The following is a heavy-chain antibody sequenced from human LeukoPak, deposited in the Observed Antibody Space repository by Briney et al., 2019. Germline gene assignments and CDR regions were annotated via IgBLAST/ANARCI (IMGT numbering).Heavy chain of an antibody. CDR3: ARGRWLQLRRYFDY. V-gene: IGHV4-34*01. J-gene: IGHJ4*02. CDR2: INHSGST. CDR1: GGSFSGYY. Sequence: PSETLSLTCAVYGGSFSGYYWSWIRQPPGKGLEWIGEINHSGSTNYNPSLKSRVTLSVDTSKNQFSLKLSSVTAADTAVYYCARGRWLQLRRYFDYWGQGTLVTVSS. D-gene: IGHD5-24*01.